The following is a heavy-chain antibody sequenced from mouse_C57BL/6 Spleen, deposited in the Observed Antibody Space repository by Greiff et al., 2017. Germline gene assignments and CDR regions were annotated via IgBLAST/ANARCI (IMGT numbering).Heavy chain of an antibody. CDR2: IYPGDGDT. J-gene: IGHJ3*01. D-gene: IGHD2-4*01. Sequence: VKLQESGAELVKPGASVKISCKASGYAFSSYWMNWVKQRPGKGLEWIGQIYPGDGDTNYNGKFKGQATLTADKSSSTAYMQLSSLTSEDSAVYFCARLGYDYDGFAYWGQGTLVTVSA. V-gene: IGHV1-80*01. CDR3: ARLGYDYDGFAY. CDR1: GYAFSSYW.